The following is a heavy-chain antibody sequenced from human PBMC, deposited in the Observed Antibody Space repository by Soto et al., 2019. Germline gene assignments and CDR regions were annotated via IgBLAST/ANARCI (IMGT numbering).Heavy chain of an antibody. D-gene: IGHD6-13*01. CDR2: IYYSGST. J-gene: IGHJ4*02. CDR3: ARQSSSYLSFDY. Sequence: PSETLSLTCTVSGGSISSSSYYWSWIRQPPGKGLERIGSIYYSGSTYYNPSLKSRVTISVDTSKNQFSLKLSSVTAADTAVYYCARQSSSYLSFDYWGQGXLVTVSS. V-gene: IGHV4-39*01. CDR1: GGSISSSSYY.